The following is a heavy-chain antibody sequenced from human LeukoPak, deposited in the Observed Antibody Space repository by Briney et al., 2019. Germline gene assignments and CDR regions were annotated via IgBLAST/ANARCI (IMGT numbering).Heavy chain of an antibody. CDR2: MNPNSGNT. V-gene: IGHV1-8*03. D-gene: IGHD3-22*01. Sequence: ASVKVSCKASGYTLTSYDINWVRQATGQGLEWMGWMNPNSGNTGYAQKFQGRVTITRNTSISTAYMELSSLRSEDTAVYYCVRTTSYYYDSSGFDYWGQGTLVTVSS. J-gene: IGHJ4*02. CDR1: GYTLTSYD. CDR3: VRTTSYYYDSSGFDY.